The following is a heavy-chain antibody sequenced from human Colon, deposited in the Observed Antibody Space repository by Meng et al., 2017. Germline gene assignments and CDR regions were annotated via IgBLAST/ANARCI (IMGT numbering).Heavy chain of an antibody. D-gene: IGHD5-24*01. V-gene: IGHV1-69*06. CDR2: IIPIFGTA. CDR3: ARLRDGYNYLLDY. CDR1: GGTFSSYA. Sequence: SVKVSCKASGGTFSSYAISWVRQAPGQGLEWMGGIIPIFGTANYAQKFQGRVTITADKSTSTAYMELSSLRSEDTAVYYCARLRDGYNYLLDYWGQGTLVTVSS. J-gene: IGHJ4*02.